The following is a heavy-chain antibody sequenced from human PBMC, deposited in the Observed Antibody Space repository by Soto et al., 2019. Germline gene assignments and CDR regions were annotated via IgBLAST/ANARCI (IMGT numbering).Heavy chain of an antibody. CDR2: IIPIFGTA. D-gene: IGHD6-6*01. Sequence: QVQLVQSGAEVKKPGSSVKVSCKASGGTFSSYAISWVRQAPGQGLEWMGGIIPIFGTANYAQKFQGRVTITADESTSTAYMELSSLRSEDTAVYYCARGYSSSPVVLYYYYGMDVWGQGTTVTGSS. CDR1: GGTFSSYA. J-gene: IGHJ6*02. CDR3: ARGYSSSPVVLYYYYGMDV. V-gene: IGHV1-69*01.